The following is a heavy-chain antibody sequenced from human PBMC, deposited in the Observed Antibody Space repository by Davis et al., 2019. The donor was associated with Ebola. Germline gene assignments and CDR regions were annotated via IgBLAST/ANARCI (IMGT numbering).Heavy chain of an antibody. D-gene: IGHD5-18*01. CDR1: GFTFSSYW. J-gene: IGHJ4*02. Sequence: GGFLRLSCPASGFTFSSYWMGWVRQAPGKGLEWVANIKQDGSENYYVDSVKGRFTISRDNAKNSLYLQMNSVRAEDTAVYYCARIQLWLFNYWGQGTLVTVSS. CDR2: IKQDGSEN. V-gene: IGHV3-7*03. CDR3: ARIQLWLFNY.